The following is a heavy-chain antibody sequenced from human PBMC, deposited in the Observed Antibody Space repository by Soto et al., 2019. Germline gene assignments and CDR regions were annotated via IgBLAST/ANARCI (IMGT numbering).Heavy chain of an antibody. CDR3: ARDLNGDYGDLP. CDR1: GYTFANHG. Sequence: QIPLVQSGAEVRKPGASVRVSCRASGYTFANHGIFWVRQAPGQGLEWVGWINPNNGDTNYAQKVQGRVTVTADTSTSTVYMFLWSLKSDDTAVYYCARDLNGDYGDLPWGQGTLVTVSS. J-gene: IGHJ4*02. CDR2: INPNNGDT. D-gene: IGHD4-17*01. V-gene: IGHV1-18*01.